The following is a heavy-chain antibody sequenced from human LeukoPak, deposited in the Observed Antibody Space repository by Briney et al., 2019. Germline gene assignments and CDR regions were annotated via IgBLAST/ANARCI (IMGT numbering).Heavy chain of an antibody. D-gene: IGHD3-10*01. Sequence: SETLSLTCTVSGGSISSYYWSWIRQPPGKGLEWIGYIYYSGSTNYNPSLKSRVTISVDTSKNQFSLKLSSVTAADTAVYYCAREAYYGSGRGYYYYYYYMDVWGKGTTVTISS. CDR3: AREAYYGSGRGYYYYYYYMDV. CDR2: IYYSGST. CDR1: GGSISSYY. V-gene: IGHV4-59*01. J-gene: IGHJ6*03.